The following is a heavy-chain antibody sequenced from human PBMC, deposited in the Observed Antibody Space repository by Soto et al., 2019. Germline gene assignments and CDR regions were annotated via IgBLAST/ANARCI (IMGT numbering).Heavy chain of an antibody. CDR3: ARERGYCGGDCAEVDY. CDR1: GGTFSSYA. D-gene: IGHD2-21*02. V-gene: IGHV1-69*13. J-gene: IGHJ4*02. CDR2: IIPIFGTA. Sequence: ASVKVSCKASGGTFSSYAISGVREAPGQGLEWMGGIIPIFGTANYAQKFQGRVTITADESTSTAYMELSSLRSEDTAVYYCARERGYCGGDCAEVDYWGQGTLVTVSS.